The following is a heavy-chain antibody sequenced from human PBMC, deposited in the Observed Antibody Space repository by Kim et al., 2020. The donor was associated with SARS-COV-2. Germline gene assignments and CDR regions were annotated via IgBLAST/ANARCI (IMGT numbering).Heavy chain of an antibody. CDR2: IYYSGST. D-gene: IGHD2-21*02. V-gene: IGHV4-30-4*01. Sequence: SETLSLTCTVSGGSISSGDYYWSWIRQPPGKGLEWIGYIYYSGSTYYNPSLKSRVTISVDTSKNQFSLKLSSVTAADTAVYYCARDRGDSPSGYWGQGTLVTVSS. CDR3: ARDRGDSPSGY. J-gene: IGHJ4*02. CDR1: GGSISSGDYY.